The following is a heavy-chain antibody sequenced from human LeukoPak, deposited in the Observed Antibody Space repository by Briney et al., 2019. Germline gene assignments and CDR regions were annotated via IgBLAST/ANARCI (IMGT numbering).Heavy chain of an antibody. CDR3: ARFCYYGLSGGSCYSGGDALPY. Sequence: SETLSLTCTVSGGSISSSSYYWGWIRQPPGKGLEWIGSIYYGGSTYYNPSLKSRVSVSVDTSKKQFSLNLSSVTAADTAVYYCARFCYYGLSGGSCYSGGDALPYWGQGTLVTVSS. J-gene: IGHJ4*02. V-gene: IGHV4-39*07. CDR2: IYYGGST. D-gene: IGHD2-15*01. CDR1: GGSISSSSYY.